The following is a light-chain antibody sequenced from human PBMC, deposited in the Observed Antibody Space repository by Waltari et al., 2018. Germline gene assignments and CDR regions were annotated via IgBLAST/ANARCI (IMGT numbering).Light chain of an antibody. CDR3: EAWDSSLNDLV. CDR2: ANT. V-gene: IGLV1-44*01. Sequence: QSVLTQPPSASGTPGQRVTISCSGSSSNIGRNIVNWYQQLPGKPPKHLIYANTQRPSGVPGRFSGSKSGTSASLAISGLQSEDEADYYCEAWDSSLNDLVLGGGTKLTVL. J-gene: IGLJ2*01. CDR1: SSNIGRNI.